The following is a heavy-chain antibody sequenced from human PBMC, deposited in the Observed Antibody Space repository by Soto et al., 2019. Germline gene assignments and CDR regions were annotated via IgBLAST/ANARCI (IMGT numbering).Heavy chain of an antibody. V-gene: IGHV3-48*02. Sequence: GSLRLSCAASGFTFSSYSMNWVRQAPGKGLEWVSYISSSSSTIYYADSVKGRFTISRDNAKNSLYLQMNSLRDEDTAVYYCARDFYDSSGYYYVKYYYGMDVWGQGTTVTVSS. CDR3: ARDFYDSSGYYYVKYYYGMDV. D-gene: IGHD3-22*01. CDR1: GFTFSSYS. CDR2: ISSSSSTI. J-gene: IGHJ6*02.